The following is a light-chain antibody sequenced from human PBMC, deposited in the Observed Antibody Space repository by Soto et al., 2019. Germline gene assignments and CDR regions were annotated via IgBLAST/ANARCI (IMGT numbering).Light chain of an antibody. Sequence: QSVLTQPPSASGTPGQRVTISCSGSSSNIGSNYVYWYQQLSGTAPKLLIYRNNQRPSGVPDRFSGSKSGTSASLAISGLRSEDEADYYCAVWDDSLSGVLFGGGTQLTVL. CDR3: AVWDDSLSGVL. CDR2: RNN. J-gene: IGLJ2*01. V-gene: IGLV1-47*01. CDR1: SSNIGSNY.